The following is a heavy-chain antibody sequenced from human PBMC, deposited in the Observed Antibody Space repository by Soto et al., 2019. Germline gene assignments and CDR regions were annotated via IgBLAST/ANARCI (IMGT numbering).Heavy chain of an antibody. Sequence: SETLSLTCAVSGGSIRSGGYSWSWIRQPPGKGLEWIGYIYHSGSTYYNPSLKSRVTISVDRSKNQFSLKLSSVTAADTAVYYCARSPDSSGYYPRWYYYGMDVWGQGTTVTVS. CDR3: ARSPDSSGYYPRWYYYGMDV. V-gene: IGHV4-30-2*01. CDR1: GGSIRSGGYS. J-gene: IGHJ6*02. CDR2: IYHSGST. D-gene: IGHD3-22*01.